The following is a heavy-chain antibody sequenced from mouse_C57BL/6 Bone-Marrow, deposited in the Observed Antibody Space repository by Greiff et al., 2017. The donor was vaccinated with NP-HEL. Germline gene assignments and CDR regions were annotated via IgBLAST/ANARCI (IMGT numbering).Heavy chain of an antibody. CDR1: GFSLTSYG. Sequence: VKLQESGPGLVQPSQSLSITCTVSGFSLTSYGVHWVRQSPGKGLEWLGVIWRGGSTDYNAAFISRLSISKDNSKSQVFFKMNSLQADDTAIYYCARGLYFDYWGQGTTLTVSS. V-gene: IGHV2-2*01. J-gene: IGHJ2*01. CDR2: IWRGGST. CDR3: ARGLYFDY.